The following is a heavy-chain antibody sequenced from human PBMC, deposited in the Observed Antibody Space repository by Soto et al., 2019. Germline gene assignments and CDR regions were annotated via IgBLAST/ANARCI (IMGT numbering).Heavy chain of an antibody. Sequence: PSETLPITCTFSVGSISSYYWSWIRQPPGKGLEWIGYIYYSGSTNYNPSRKSRVTISVDTSKNQFSLKLSSVTAADTAVYYCARDSIDFWSGYSTYWFDPWGQGTLVTVSS. V-gene: IGHV4-59*01. CDR3: ARDSIDFWSGYSTYWFDP. D-gene: IGHD3-3*01. J-gene: IGHJ5*02. CDR1: VGSISSYY. CDR2: IYYSGST.